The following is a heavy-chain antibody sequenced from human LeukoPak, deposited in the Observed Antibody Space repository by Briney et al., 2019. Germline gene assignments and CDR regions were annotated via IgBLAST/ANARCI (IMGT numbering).Heavy chain of an antibody. J-gene: IGHJ4*02. V-gene: IGHV3-23*01. CDR2: ISGSGGST. CDR3: AKAWAAAGTRRGYYFDY. D-gene: IGHD6-13*01. Sequence: GGSLRLSCAASGFTFDDYAMHWVRQAPGKGLEWVSAISGSGGSTYYADSVKGRFTISRDNSKNTLYLQMSSLRAEDTAVYYCAKAWAAAGTRRGYYFDYWGQGTLVTVSS. CDR1: GFTFDDYA.